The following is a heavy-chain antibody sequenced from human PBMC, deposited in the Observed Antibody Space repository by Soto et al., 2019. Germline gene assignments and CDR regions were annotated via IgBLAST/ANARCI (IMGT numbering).Heavy chain of an antibody. J-gene: IGHJ6*03. Sequence: VQLVQSGAEVKKPGASVKVSCKTSGDSFNDYYIHWVRQAPGQGLEWMGWINPNGGVTKYAQKFRGRVTVTRDTSIRTVYMELSSLRSDDTAVYYCARESGGATATLDYYYFCMDVWGKGTTVTVSS. D-gene: IGHD5-12*01. CDR3: ARESGGATATLDYYYFCMDV. V-gene: IGHV1-2*02. CDR2: INPNGGVT. CDR1: GDSFNDYY.